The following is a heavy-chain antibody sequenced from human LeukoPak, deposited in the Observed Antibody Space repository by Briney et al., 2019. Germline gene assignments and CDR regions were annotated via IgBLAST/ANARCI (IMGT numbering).Heavy chain of an antibody. CDR2: IIPIFGTA. V-gene: IGHV1-69*05. Sequence: SVKVSCKASGGTFTSYAISWVRQAPGQGLEWMGGIIPIFGTANYAQKFQGRVTITTDESTSTAYMELSSLRSEDTAVYYCARAGYSSSWLSSDYYYYYYMDVWGKGTTVTVSS. D-gene: IGHD6-13*01. J-gene: IGHJ6*03. CDR3: ARAGYSSSWLSSDYYYYYYMDV. CDR1: GGTFTSYA.